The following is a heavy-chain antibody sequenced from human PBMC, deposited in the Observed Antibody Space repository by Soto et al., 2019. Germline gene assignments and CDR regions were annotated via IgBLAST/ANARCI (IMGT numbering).Heavy chain of an antibody. CDR2: IHFSGET. CDR3: ARDQGGDLDY. D-gene: IGHD2-21*01. V-gene: IGHV4-31*03. CDR1: GASIGRGGYY. Sequence: QVQLQESGPGLMKPSQTLSLTCTVSGASIGRGGYYWTWIRQHPGKALEWMGHIHFSGETNYNPSLMGRPTMSIDTSKNQFSLNLAAVTAADTAMYYCARDQGGDLDYWGQGTLVTVSS. J-gene: IGHJ4*02.